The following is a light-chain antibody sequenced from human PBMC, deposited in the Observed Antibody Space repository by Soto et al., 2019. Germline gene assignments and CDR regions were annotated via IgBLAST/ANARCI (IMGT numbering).Light chain of an antibody. V-gene: IGKV4-1*01. CDR3: QQYYTIALT. CDR2: WAS. CDR1: QSVLYSSNNKNY. J-gene: IGKJ4*01. Sequence: DIVMTQSPDSLAVSLGERATINCKSSQSVLYSSNNKNYLAWYQQKPGQPPKLLIYWASTRESGVPDRFSGSGSGTDFTLIISSLQAEDVAVYYCQQYYTIALTFGGGTKVGVK.